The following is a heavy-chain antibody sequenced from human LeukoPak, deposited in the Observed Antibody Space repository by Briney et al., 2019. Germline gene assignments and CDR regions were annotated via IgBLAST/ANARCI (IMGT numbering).Heavy chain of an antibody. CDR1: GYTFTGYY. Sequence: ASVKVSCKASGYTFTGYYMHWVRQAPGQGLEWMGWINPNSCGTNYAQKFQGRVTMTRDTSISTAYMELSRLRSDDTAVYYCATEDRVVVINYWGQGTLVTVSS. D-gene: IGHD3-22*01. J-gene: IGHJ4*02. V-gene: IGHV1-2*02. CDR3: ATEDRVVVINY. CDR2: INPNSCGT.